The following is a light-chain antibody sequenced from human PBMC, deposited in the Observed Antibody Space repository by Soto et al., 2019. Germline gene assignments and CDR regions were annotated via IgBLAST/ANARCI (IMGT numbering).Light chain of an antibody. CDR2: GAS. V-gene: IGKV3-20*01. CDR3: QRYGSSPPT. CDR1: RSVSITY. Sequence: PGERATLSCRASRSVSITYLTWYHQKPGQAPRFVIYGASSGAAGIPGRFCGSGSGTDFTLNISRLEPEDFAVFCCQRYGSSPPTFGGGTKV. J-gene: IGKJ4*01.